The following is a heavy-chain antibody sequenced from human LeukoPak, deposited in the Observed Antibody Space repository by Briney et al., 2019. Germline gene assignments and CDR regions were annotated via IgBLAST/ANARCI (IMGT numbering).Heavy chain of an antibody. D-gene: IGHD5-12*01. CDR2: SNDSGGT. CDR1: GGTFSGYY. V-gene: IGHV4-34*01. J-gene: IGHJ4*02. CDR3: ASLGYSGYDFDY. Sequence: SETLSLTCAVYGGTFSGYYWSWIRQPPGKRLEWVGESNDSGGTNYNPSLKSRVTISADKSKNQFSLKLSSVTAADTAVYYCASLGYSGYDFDYWGQGTLVTVSS.